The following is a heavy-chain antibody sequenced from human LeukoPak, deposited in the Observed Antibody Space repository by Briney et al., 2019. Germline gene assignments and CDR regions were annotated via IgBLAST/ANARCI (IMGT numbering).Heavy chain of an antibody. D-gene: IGHD3-22*01. CDR2: IIPILGIA. V-gene: IGHV1-69*04. J-gene: IGHJ4*02. Sequence: GASVKVSCKASGGTFSSYAISWVRQAPGQGLEWMGRIIPILGIANYAQRFQGRVTITADKSTSTAYMELSSLRSEDTAVYYCARTDYYYDSSGYPDYWGQGTLVTVSS. CDR3: ARTDYYYDSSGYPDY. CDR1: GGTFSSYA.